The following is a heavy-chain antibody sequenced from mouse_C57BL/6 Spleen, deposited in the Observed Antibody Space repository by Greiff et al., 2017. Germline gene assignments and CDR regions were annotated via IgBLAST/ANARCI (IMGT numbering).Heavy chain of an antibody. CDR3: ARGGSPYYWYFDV. J-gene: IGHJ1*03. CDR2: IHPNSGST. CDR1: GYTFTSYW. V-gene: IGHV1-64*01. Sequence: VQLQQPGAELVKPGASVKLSCKASGYTFTSYWMHWVKQRPGQGLEWIGMIHPNSGSTNYNEKFKSKATLTVDKSSSTAYMQLSSLTSEDSAVYYCARGGSPYYWYFDVWGTGTTVTVSS.